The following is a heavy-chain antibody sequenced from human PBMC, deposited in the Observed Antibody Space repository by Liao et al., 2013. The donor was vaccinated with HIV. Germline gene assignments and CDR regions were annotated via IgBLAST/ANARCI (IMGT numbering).Heavy chain of an antibody. CDR1: GDSMSSGSFY. CDR3: ARDSGDRRWFDP. J-gene: IGHJ5*02. Sequence: QVQLQESGPGPVKPSQTLSLTCTVSGDSMSSGSFYWSWIRQPAGKGLEWIGRIHASGSTYYNPSLKSRVTMSVDTSNNHISLRLASVTAADTAVYYCARDSGDRRWFDPWGQGTPVTVSS. D-gene: IGHD3-10*01. V-gene: IGHV4-61*02. CDR2: IHASGST.